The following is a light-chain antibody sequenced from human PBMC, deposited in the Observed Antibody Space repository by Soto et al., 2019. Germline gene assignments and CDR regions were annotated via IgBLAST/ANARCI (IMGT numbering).Light chain of an antibody. CDR1: SSNIGTNY. J-gene: IGLJ1*01. V-gene: IGLV1-47*01. CDR2: RTN. CDR3: AAWDDGLSGLV. Sequence: QSVLTQPPSASGTPGQRVIISCSGSSSNIGTNYVYWYQQLPRTAPKFLIYRTNQRPSGVPERFSASKSGTSAAPAISGVRAEDEADYYCAAWDDGLSGLVFGTGTKVTVL.